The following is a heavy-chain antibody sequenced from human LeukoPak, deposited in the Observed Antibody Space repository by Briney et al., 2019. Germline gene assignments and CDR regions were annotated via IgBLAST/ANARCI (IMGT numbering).Heavy chain of an antibody. CDR2: IYTTGNT. J-gene: IGHJ4*02. CDR1: SGSINSYF. Sequence: SETLSLTCTGSSGSINSYFWGWVRQPAGRGLEGIGRIYTTGNTHYNPSLKSRLTMSIDTSKRQFSLNLRSVTAADTAIYYCARNGYTASPSFLDSWSQGTLVTVSS. V-gene: IGHV4-4*07. D-gene: IGHD3-16*01. CDR3: ARNGYTASPSFLDS.